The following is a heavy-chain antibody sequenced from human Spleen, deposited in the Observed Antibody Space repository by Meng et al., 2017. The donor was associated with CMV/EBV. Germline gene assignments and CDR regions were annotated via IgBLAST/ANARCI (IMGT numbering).Heavy chain of an antibody. Sequence: ASVKVSCKASGYTFTVYYIYWVRQAPGQGLEWMAWINPNTGVTNYAQKFQGRVTLTRDTSISTVYMELSRLRSEDTAVYYCARDNDWGPDYWGQGTLVTVSS. V-gene: IGHV1-2*02. D-gene: IGHD3-9*01. CDR1: GYTFTVYY. CDR3: ARDNDWGPDY. J-gene: IGHJ4*02. CDR2: INPNTGVT.